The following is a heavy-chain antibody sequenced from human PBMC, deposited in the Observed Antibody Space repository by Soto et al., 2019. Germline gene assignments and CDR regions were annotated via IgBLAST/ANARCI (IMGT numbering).Heavy chain of an antibody. CDR3: AIPDNPNIDPGRDFFDY. J-gene: IGHJ4*02. D-gene: IGHD1-26*01. CDR1: GYTFTNYA. CDR2: IIAGNGNT. Sequence: ASVKVSCKASGYTFTNYAMHWVRQAPGQRLEWMGWIIAGNGNTKYSQKFQGRITITTDKSTSTAYMELSSLRSEDTAVFYCAIPDNPNIDPGRDFFDYWGQGTLVTVSS. V-gene: IGHV1-3*01.